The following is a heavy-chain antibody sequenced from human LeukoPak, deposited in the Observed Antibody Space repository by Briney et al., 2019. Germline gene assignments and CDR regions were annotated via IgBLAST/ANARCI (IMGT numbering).Heavy chain of an antibody. J-gene: IGHJ6*02. V-gene: IGHV3-7*01. Sequence: GGSLRLSCAASGFTFSSYWMSWVRQAPGEGLEWVANIKQDGSEKYYVDSVKGRFTIPRDNAKNSLYLQMNSLRAEDTAVYYCARDGGFRVDYYYGMDVWGQGTTVTVSS. CDR3: ARDGGFRVDYYYGMDV. CDR2: IKQDGSEK. CDR1: GFTFSSYW. D-gene: IGHD3-3*01.